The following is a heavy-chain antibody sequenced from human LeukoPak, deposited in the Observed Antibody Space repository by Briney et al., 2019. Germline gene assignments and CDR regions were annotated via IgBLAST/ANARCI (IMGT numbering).Heavy chain of an antibody. CDR1: GFTFSSYA. J-gene: IGHJ4*02. D-gene: IGHD3-9*01. CDR3: AREGYYDILTGYYTYRPFDY. Sequence: PGGSLRLSCAASGFTFSSYAMSWVRQAPGKGLEWVSAISGSGDSTYYVDSVKGRFTISRDNSKNTLYLQMNSLRAEDTAVYYCAREGYYDILTGYYTYRPFDYWGQGTLVTVSS. V-gene: IGHV3-23*01. CDR2: ISGSGDST.